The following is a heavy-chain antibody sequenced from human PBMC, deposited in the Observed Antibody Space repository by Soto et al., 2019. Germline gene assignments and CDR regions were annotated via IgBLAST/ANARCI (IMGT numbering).Heavy chain of an antibody. J-gene: IGHJ5*02. D-gene: IGHD5-18*01. CDR1: GGSISCYY. CDR3: ARDRGYRSGSFGS. V-gene: IGHV4-4*07. CDR2: IYSDGTT. Sequence: SETLSLTCAVSGGSISCYYWSWIRQPAGKELEWIGRIYSDGTTNYNPSLKGRGTMSVDTSKKQISLKLTSVTAADTAMYYCARDRGYRSGSFGSWGQGVLVTVSS.